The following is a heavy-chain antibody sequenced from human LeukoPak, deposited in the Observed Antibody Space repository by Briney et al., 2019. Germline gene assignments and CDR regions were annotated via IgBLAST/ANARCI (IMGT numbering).Heavy chain of an antibody. Sequence: PGGSLRLSCAASGFTFSNAWMSWVHQAPGKGLEWVGRIKSKTDGGTTDYAAPVKGRFTISRDDSKNTLYLQMNSLKTEDTAVYYCTTDYYDFWSGLADYWGQGTLVTVSS. CDR2: IKSKTDGGTT. V-gene: IGHV3-15*01. J-gene: IGHJ4*02. CDR1: GFTFSNAW. D-gene: IGHD3-3*01. CDR3: TTDYYDFWSGLADY.